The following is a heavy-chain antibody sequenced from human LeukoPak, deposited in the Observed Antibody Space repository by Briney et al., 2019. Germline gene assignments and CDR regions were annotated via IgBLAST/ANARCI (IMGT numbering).Heavy chain of an antibody. V-gene: IGHV3-23*01. Sequence: GGSLRLSCAASEFSVGSNYMTWVRQAPGKGLEWVSAISGSGGSTYYADSVKGRFTISRDNSKNTLYLQMNSLRAEDTAVYYCANSPSTVLMVYATHYYYYMDVWGKGTTVTVSS. CDR2: ISGSGGST. D-gene: IGHD2-8*01. J-gene: IGHJ6*03. CDR1: EFSVGSNY. CDR3: ANSPSTVLMVYATHYYYYMDV.